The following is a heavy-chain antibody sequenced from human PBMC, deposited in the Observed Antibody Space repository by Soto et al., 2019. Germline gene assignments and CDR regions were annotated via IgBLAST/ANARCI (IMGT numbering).Heavy chain of an antibody. Sequence: EVQLLESGGGLVQPGGSLTLSCPTSGFTFSSYAMSWVRQAPGKGLEWVSTISGSGGSTYYTDSVKGRFTISRDNSKNILYLQMNSLRVEDTAQYYCAQRRTGAVAGRGSGYWGQGTLVAVSS. CDR2: ISGSGGST. CDR3: AQRRTGAVAGRGSGY. J-gene: IGHJ4*02. CDR1: GFTFSSYA. D-gene: IGHD6-19*01. V-gene: IGHV3-23*01.